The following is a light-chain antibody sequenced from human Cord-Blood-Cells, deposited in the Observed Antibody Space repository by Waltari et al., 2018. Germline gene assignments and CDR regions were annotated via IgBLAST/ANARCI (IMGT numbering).Light chain of an antibody. Sequence: IVMTQSPLSLPVTPGEPASISCRSSPSLLHSNGYNYLDWYLQKPGQSPQLLIYLGSNRASGVPDRFSGSGSGTDFTLKISRVEAEDVGVYYCMQALQTPWTFGQGTKV. CDR2: LGS. J-gene: IGKJ1*01. CDR3: MQALQTPWT. V-gene: IGKV2-28*01. CDR1: PSLLHSNGYNY.